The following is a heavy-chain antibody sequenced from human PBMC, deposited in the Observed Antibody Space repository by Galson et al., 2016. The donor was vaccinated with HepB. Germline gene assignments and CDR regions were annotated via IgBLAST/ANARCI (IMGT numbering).Heavy chain of an antibody. CDR1: GFSFSDYW. D-gene: IGHD5-24*01. CDR3: GASRDGYIDY. CDR2: ISLDGSVT. J-gene: IGHJ4*01. V-gene: IGHV3-74*01. Sequence: SLRLSCAASGFSFSDYWMNWVRQSPGKGLVWVSRISLDGSVTIYGDSVKGRFSTSRDNAKNTLFLQMNSLRAEDTAVYYCGASRDGYIDYWGQGALVTISS.